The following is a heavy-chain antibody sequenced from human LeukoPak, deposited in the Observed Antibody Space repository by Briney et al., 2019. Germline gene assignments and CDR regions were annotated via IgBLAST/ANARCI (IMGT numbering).Heavy chain of an antibody. CDR3: AKGCDADWYPSDY. CDR2: ISGSGSNT. V-gene: IGHV3-23*01. CDR1: GFTFSSYA. D-gene: IGHD2-21*02. J-gene: IGHJ4*02. Sequence: GGSLRLSCAAPGFTFSSYAMSWVRQAPGKGLEWVSTISGSGSNTYYADSVKGRFTISRDNSKSTLYLQMNSLRADDTAVYYCAKGCDADWYPSDYWGQGTLVTVSS.